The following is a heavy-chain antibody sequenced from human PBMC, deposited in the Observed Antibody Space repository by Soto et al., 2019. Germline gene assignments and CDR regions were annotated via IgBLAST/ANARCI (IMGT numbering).Heavy chain of an antibody. J-gene: IGHJ4*02. CDR3: AREGQLGY. D-gene: IGHD6-6*01. CDR2: ISGYNGNT. Sequence: ASVKVSCKASGYTFSSYGCSWVRQAPGQGLEWMGWISGYNGNTNYAERLQGRVTMTTDTSTSTAYMELRSLRYDDTAVYYCAREGQLGYWGQGTPVTVSS. V-gene: IGHV1-18*01. CDR1: GYTFSSYG.